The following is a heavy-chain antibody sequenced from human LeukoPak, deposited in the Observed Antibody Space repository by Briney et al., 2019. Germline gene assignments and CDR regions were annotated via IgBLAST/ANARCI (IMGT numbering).Heavy chain of an antibody. V-gene: IGHV1-2*02. CDR3: ARVVDTAMVPFDY. CDR1: GYTLTELS. J-gene: IGHJ4*02. D-gene: IGHD5-18*01. Sequence: ASVKVSCKVSGYTLTELSMHWVRQAPGQGLEWMGWINPNSGGTNYAQKFQGRVTMTRDTSISTAYMELSRLRSDDMAVYYCARVVDTAMVPFDYWGQGTLVTVSS. CDR2: INPNSGGT.